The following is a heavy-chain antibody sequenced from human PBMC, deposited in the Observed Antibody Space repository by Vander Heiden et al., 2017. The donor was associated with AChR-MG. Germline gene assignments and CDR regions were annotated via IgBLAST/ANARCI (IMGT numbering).Heavy chain of an antibody. Sequence: QVQLVQSGAEVKKPGSSVKVSCKASGGTFSSYAISWVRQAPGQGLEGMGGIIPIFGTANYEQKFQGRVTITADESTSTAYMELSSLRSEDTAVYYCAYGGGSWTGGSSWPFDYWGQGTLVTVSS. D-gene: IGHD6-13*01. CDR1: GGTFSSYA. V-gene: IGHV1-69*01. CDR3: AYGGGSWTGGSSWPFDY. J-gene: IGHJ4*02. CDR2: IIPIFGTA.